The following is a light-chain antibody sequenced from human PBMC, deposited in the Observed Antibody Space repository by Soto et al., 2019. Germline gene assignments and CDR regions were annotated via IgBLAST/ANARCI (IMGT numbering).Light chain of an antibody. J-gene: IGLJ1*01. CDR1: SSDVGDYNY. CDR3: SSYTSSSTGYV. V-gene: IGLV2-14*01. Sequence: QSVLTQPASVSGSPGQSITISRTGTSSDVGDYNYVSWYQQHPGKAPKLMIYEVSNRPSGVSNRFSGSKSGNTASLTISGLQAEDEADYYCSSYTSSSTGYVFGTGTKVTVL. CDR2: EVS.